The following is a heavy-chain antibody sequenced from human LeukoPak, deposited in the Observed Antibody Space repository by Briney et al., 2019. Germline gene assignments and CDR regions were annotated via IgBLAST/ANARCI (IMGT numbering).Heavy chain of an antibody. CDR3: AREGGAAAGYFPYYYYYYGMDV. D-gene: IGHD6-13*01. Sequence: SETLSLTCTVSGGPISSYYWSWIRQPPGKGLEWIGYIYYSGSTNYNPSLKSRVTISVDTSKNQFSLKLSSVTAADTAVYYCAREGGAAAGYFPYYYYYYGMDVWGQGTTVTVSS. V-gene: IGHV4-59*12. CDR2: IYYSGST. CDR1: GGPISSYY. J-gene: IGHJ6*02.